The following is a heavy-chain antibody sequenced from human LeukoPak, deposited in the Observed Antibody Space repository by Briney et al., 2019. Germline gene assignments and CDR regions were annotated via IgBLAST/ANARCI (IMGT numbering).Heavy chain of an antibody. CDR3: ARDGPYGSGSYYWHYYYYGMDV. Sequence: GGSLRLSCAASGFTFSSYAMSWVRQAPGKGLEWVSSINSGSTYIYYADAVRGRFTISRDNAKNSLYLQMNSLRAEDTAVYYCARDGPYGSGSYYWHYYYYGMDVWGQGTTVTVSS. CDR1: GFTFSSYA. CDR2: INSGSTYI. D-gene: IGHD3-10*01. J-gene: IGHJ6*02. V-gene: IGHV3-21*01.